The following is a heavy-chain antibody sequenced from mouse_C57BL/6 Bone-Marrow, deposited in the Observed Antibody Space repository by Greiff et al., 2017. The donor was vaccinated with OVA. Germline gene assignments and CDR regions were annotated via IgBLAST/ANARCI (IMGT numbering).Heavy chain of an antibody. V-gene: IGHV1-15*01. J-gene: IGHJ4*01. CDR3: TRGYSNYYAMDY. Sequence: QVQLKESGAELVRPGASVTLSCKASGYTCTDYEMHWVKQTPVHGLEWIGAIDPETGGPAYNQKFKGKAILTADKSSSTAYLELRSLTSEDSSVYYCTRGYSNYYAMDYWGQGTSVTVSS. CDR2: IDPETGGP. D-gene: IGHD2-5*01. CDR1: GYTCTDYE.